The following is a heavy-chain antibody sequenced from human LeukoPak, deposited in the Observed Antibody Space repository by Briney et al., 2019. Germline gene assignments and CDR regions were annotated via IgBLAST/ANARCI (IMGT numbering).Heavy chain of an antibody. CDR2: IYHSGST. D-gene: IGHD3-22*01. CDR3: ARGGTATYYYDSSGYYQLYY. V-gene: IGHV4-4*02. J-gene: IGHJ4*02. CDR1: GGSISSSKW. Sequence: SGTLSLTCAVSGGSISSSKWWSWVRQPPGKGLEWIGEIYHSGSTNYNPSLKSRVTISVDKSKNQFSLKLSSVTAADTAVYYCARGGTATYYYDSSGYYQLYYWGQGTLVTVSS.